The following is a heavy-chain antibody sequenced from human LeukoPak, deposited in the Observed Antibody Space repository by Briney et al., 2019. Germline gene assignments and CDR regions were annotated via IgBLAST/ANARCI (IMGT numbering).Heavy chain of an antibody. D-gene: IGHD3-22*01. V-gene: IGHV3-53*01. CDR3: AKDYYYDSRGDFQH. Sequence: GGSLRLSCAASGFTVSSNYMSWVRQAPGKGLEWVSVIYSGGSTYYADSVKGRFTISRDNSKNTLYLQMNTLRAEDTAVFYCAKDYYYDSRGDFQHWGQGTLVTVSS. J-gene: IGHJ1*01. CDR2: IYSGGST. CDR1: GFTVSSNY.